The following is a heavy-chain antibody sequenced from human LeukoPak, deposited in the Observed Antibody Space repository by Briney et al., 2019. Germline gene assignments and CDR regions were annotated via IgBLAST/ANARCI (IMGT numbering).Heavy chain of an antibody. V-gene: IGHV3-33*01. D-gene: IGHD5-18*01. CDR3: AREMDAAMVRGGMDV. CDR2: IWYDGSNK. J-gene: IGHJ6*02. Sequence: GGSLRLSCAASGFTFSSYGMHWVRQAPGKGLEWVAVIWYDGSNKYYADSVKGRFTISRDNSENTLYLQMNSLRAEDTAVYYCAREMDAAMVRGGMDVWGQGTTVTVSS. CDR1: GFTFSSYG.